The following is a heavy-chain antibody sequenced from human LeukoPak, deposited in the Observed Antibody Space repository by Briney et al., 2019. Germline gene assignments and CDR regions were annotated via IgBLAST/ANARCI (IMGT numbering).Heavy chain of an antibody. V-gene: IGHV2-70*20. J-gene: IGHJ3*02. CDR3: AGMVVSYCDRNQSGDAFDI. CDR1: GFSLSTSGMC. CDR2: IDWHDDK. Sequence: SGPALVKPTQTLTLTCTFSGFSLSTSGMCVTWVRQPPGKALEWLALIDWHDDKYYSTSLKTRLTISKDTSKNQVVLTMTIMDPVDTASYYCAGMVVSYCDRNQSGDAFDIWGQGTMVTVSS. D-gene: IGHD3-22*01.